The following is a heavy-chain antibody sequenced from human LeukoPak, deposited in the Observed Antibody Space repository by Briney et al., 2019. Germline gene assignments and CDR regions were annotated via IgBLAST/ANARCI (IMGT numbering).Heavy chain of an antibody. V-gene: IGHV3-23*01. CDR1: GFTFSSYA. J-gene: IGHJ4*02. CDR2: ISGSGGST. CDR3: AKPYYYDSRKYYFDY. D-gene: IGHD3-22*01. Sequence: GGSLRLSCAASGFTFSSYAMSWVRQAPGKGLEWVSAISGSGGSTYYADSVKGRFTISRDNSKNTLYLQMTSLRAEDTAVYYCAKPYYYDSRKYYFDYWGQGTLVTVSS.